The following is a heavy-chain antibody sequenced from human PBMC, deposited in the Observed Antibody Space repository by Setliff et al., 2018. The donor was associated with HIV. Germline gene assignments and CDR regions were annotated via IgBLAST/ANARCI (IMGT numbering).Heavy chain of an antibody. J-gene: IGHJ4*02. CDR1: GGYISSGGNH. Sequence: PSETLSLACSVSGGYISSGGNHWSWIRQSPGKGLEWIGYVYDSGSTNYNPSLWSRVAISVDTSTNEFSLKLNSMAAADTAVYYCANYIIGSGGRGNWGQGILVTVSS. V-gene: IGHV4-30-4*01. D-gene: IGHD3-10*01. CDR2: VYDSGST. CDR3: ANYIIGSGGRGN.